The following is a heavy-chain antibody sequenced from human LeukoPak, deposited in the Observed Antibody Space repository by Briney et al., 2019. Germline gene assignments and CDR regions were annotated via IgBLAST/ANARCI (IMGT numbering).Heavy chain of an antibody. CDR2: IYYSGST. D-gene: IGHD2-21*02. CDR1: GGSISSGDYY. Sequence: PSQTLSLTCTVSGGSISSGDYYWSWIRQPPGKGLEWIGYIYYSGSTYYNPSLKSRVTISVDTSKNQFSLKLSSVTAADTAVYYCARGQATSYIYRGGDCSPYYFDYWGQGTLVTVSS. V-gene: IGHV4-30-4*01. CDR3: ARGQATSYIYRGGDCSPYYFDY. J-gene: IGHJ4*02.